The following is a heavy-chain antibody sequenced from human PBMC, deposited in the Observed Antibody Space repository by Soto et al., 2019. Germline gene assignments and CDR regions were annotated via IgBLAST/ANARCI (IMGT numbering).Heavy chain of an antibody. CDR2: IYYTGHT. CDR3: ARGSQLERDALDI. J-gene: IGHJ3*02. V-gene: IGHV4-31*03. CDR1: GVSINSGGYY. D-gene: IGHD1-1*01. Sequence: QVQLQESGPGLVKPSQTLSLTCSVSGVSINSGGYYWSWIRHHPGKGLEWIGYIYYTGHTFYNPSLKGRVAMSLDTSKNQFSLKLSSVTAADPAVYYCARGSQLERDALDIWGQGTMVTVSS.